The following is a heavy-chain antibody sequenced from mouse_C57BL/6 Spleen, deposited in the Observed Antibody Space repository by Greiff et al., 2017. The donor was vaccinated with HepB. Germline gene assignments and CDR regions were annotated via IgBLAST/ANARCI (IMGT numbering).Heavy chain of an antibody. J-gene: IGHJ3*01. CDR1: GYTFTDYE. V-gene: IGHV1-15*01. CDR3: TRHHYYGSSVAY. Sequence: VQLQQSGAELVRPGASVTLSCKASGYTFTDYEMHWVKQTPVHGLEWIGAIDPETGGTAYNQKVKGKAILTADKAYSTAYMELRSLTSEDSAVYYCTRHHYYGSSVAYWGQGTLVTVSA. D-gene: IGHD1-1*01. CDR2: IDPETGGT.